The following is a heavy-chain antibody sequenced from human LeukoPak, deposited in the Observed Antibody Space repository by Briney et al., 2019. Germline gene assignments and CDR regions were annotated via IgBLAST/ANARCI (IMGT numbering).Heavy chain of an antibody. CDR1: GFTFSSYA. CDR3: GKRATTGTANWFDP. D-gene: IGHD1-7*01. Sequence: GGSLRLSCAASGFTFSSYAMNWVRQAPGKGLEWVSLITDSGGSTYYADSVKGRFTISRDNSKNTVHLQMNSLTADDTAVYYCGKRATTGTANWFDPWGQGTLVTVSS. V-gene: IGHV3-23*01. CDR2: ITDSGGST. J-gene: IGHJ5*02.